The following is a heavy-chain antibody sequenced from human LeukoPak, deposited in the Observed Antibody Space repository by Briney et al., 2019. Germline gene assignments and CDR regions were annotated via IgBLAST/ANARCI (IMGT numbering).Heavy chain of an antibody. CDR2: IYYSGST. CDR1: GGSISSYY. Sequence: SETLSLTCTVSGGSISSYYWSWIRQPPGKGLEWIGYIYYSGSTNYNPSLKSRVTISVDTSKNHFSLRLSSVTSADTAVYYCARGVAVAGTLAFDIWGQGTMVTASS. V-gene: IGHV4-59*01. J-gene: IGHJ3*02. CDR3: ARGVAVAGTLAFDI. D-gene: IGHD6-19*01.